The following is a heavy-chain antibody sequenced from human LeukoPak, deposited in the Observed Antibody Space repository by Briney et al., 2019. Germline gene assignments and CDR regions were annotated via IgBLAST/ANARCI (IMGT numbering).Heavy chain of an antibody. J-gene: IGHJ6*03. CDR1: GYTFTGYY. CDR3: ARVSPMVRGGRYTDV. V-gene: IGHV1-2*02. CDR2: INPNSGGT. Sequence: ASVKVSCKASGYTFTGYYTHWVRQAPGQGLEWMGWINPNSGGTNYAQKFQGRVTMTRDTSISTAYMELSRLRSDDTAVYYCARVSPMVRGGRYTDVWGKGTTVTVSS. D-gene: IGHD3-10*01.